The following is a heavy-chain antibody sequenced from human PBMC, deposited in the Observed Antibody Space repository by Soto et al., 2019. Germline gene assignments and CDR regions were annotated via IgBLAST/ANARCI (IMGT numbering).Heavy chain of an antibody. CDR3: ERETIPTRGFDY. CDR2: ISYDGSNK. CDR1: GFTFSSYA. J-gene: IGHJ4*02. Sequence: GGSLRLSCAASGFTFSSYAMHWVRQAPGKGLEWVAVISYDGSNKYYADSVKGRFTISRDNSKNTLYLQMNSLRAEDTAVYYCERETIPTRGFDYWGQGILVTVSS. D-gene: IGHD3-10*01. V-gene: IGHV3-30-3*01.